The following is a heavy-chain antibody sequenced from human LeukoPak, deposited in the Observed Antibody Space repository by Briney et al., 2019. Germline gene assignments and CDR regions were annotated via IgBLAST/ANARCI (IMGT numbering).Heavy chain of an antibody. CDR1: GFTFSSYA. J-gene: IGHJ2*01. D-gene: IGHD4-17*01. CDR3: AKALGGDYWYFDL. Sequence: GGSLRLSCAASGFTFSSYAMSWVRQTPGKGLEWVAAISSTGGTTYYADSVKGRFTISRDNSKNTLYLQMNSLRAEDTAVYYCAKALGGDYWYFDLWGRGTLVTVSS. V-gene: IGHV3-23*01. CDR2: ISSTGGTT.